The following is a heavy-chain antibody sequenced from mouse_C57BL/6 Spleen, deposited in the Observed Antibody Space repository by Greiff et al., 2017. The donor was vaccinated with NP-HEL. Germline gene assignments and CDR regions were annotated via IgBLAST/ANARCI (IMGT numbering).Heavy chain of an antibody. CDR3: ARGGDY. Sequence: VQLVESGAELVRPGTSVKVSCKASGYAFTNYLIEWVKQRPGQGLEWIGVINPGSGGTNYNEKFKGKATLTADKSSSTAYMQLSSLTSEDSAVYFCARGGDYWGQGTSVTVSS. V-gene: IGHV1-54*01. CDR1: GYAFTNYL. CDR2: INPGSGGT. J-gene: IGHJ4*01.